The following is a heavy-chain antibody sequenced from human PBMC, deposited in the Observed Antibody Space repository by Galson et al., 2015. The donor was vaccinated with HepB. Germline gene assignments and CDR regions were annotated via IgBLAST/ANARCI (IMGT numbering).Heavy chain of an antibody. D-gene: IGHD1-14*01. CDR3: ARTDSASWSGGPGIYYYYYYAMDV. V-gene: IGHV3-30*04. CDR2: ISYDGSRK. CDR1: GFSFNDYA. Sequence: SLRLSCAASGFSFNDYAMHWVRQAPGKGLEWVAVISYDGSRKHYADSVKGRLTISRDNSQSTLYLQMKSLSTEDTVVYYCARTDSASWSGGPGIYYYYYYAMDVWGQGTTVTVSS. J-gene: IGHJ6*02.